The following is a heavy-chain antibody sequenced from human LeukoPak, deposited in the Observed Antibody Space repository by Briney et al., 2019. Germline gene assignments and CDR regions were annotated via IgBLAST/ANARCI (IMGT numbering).Heavy chain of an antibody. J-gene: IGHJ3*02. CDR1: GFTVDTYW. D-gene: IGHD2-15*01. CDR2: ISSSSSYI. CDR3: AREKVVAATVGGAFDI. V-gene: IGHV3-21*01. Sequence: GGSLRLSCVASGFTVDTYWMSWVRQAPGKGLDWVSSISSSSSYIYYADSVKGRFTISRDNAKNSLYLQMNSLRAEDTAVYYCAREKVVAATVGGAFDIWGQGTMVTVSS.